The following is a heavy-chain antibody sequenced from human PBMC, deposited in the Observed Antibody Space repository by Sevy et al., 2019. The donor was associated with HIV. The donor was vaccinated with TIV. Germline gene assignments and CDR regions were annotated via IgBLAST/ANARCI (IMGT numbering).Heavy chain of an antibody. CDR2: TSAYNGNT. V-gene: IGHV1-18*04. D-gene: IGHD2-2*02. CDR3: ARDIPYCSSTSCYTDY. Sequence: ASVKVSCKASGYTVTSYGISWVRQAPGQGLEWMGWTSAYNGNTNYAQKLQGRVTMTTDTSTSTAYMELRSLRSDDTAVYYCARDIPYCSSTSCYTDYWGQGTLVTVSS. CDR1: GYTVTSYG. J-gene: IGHJ4*02.